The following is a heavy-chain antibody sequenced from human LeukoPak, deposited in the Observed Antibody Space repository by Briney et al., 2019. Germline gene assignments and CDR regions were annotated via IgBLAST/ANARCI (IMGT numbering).Heavy chain of an antibody. CDR1: GFTFSTNA. D-gene: IGHD1-26*01. J-gene: IGHJ6*02. CDR2: ISGSGGST. CDR3: TRGASGETASGPHMDV. V-gene: IGHV3-23*01. Sequence: GGSLRLSCAASGFTFSTNAMSWARKAPGKGREWVSAISGSGGSTYYEDPVKGRCTTSRDNSKNSLYLQMTILTAEDTAVYYCTRGASGETASGPHMDVWGQGTTVSVSS.